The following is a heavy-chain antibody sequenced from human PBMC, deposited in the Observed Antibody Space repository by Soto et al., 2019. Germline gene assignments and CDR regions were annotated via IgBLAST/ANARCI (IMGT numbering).Heavy chain of an antibody. D-gene: IGHD3-22*01. CDR1: GFTFSDYY. Sequence: GGSLRLSCAASGFTFSDYYVSWIRQAPGKGLEWVSYISSSGSTIYYADSVKGRFTISRDNAKNSLYLQMNSLRAEDTAVYYCARDRNYYDSSGYYPPFDYWGQGTLVTVSS. CDR3: ARDRNYYDSSGYYPPFDY. CDR2: ISSSGSTI. V-gene: IGHV3-11*01. J-gene: IGHJ4*02.